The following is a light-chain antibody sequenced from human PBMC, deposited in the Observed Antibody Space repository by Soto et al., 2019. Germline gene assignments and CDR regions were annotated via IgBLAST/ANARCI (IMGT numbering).Light chain of an antibody. CDR1: SSDIGVYNY. J-gene: IGLJ1*01. CDR2: EVN. Sequence: QSVLAQPASVSGSPGQSITFSCTENSSDIGVYNYVSWYQQHPGKAPKLMIYEVNNRPSGVSNRFSGSKSGNTASLTISGLQAEDEADYYCSSYTTSNTYVFGTGTKVTV. CDR3: SSYTTSNTYV. V-gene: IGLV2-14*01.